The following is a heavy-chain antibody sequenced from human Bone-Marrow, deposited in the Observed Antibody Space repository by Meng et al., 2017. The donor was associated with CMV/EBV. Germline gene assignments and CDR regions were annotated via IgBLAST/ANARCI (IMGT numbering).Heavy chain of an antibody. J-gene: IGHJ5*02. CDR2: INHSGST. CDR1: GGSFSGYY. CDR3: ARKARAPNWANWFDP. Sequence: AVDGGSFSGYYWSWIRQPPGKGLEWIGEINHSGSTNYNPSLKSRVTISVDTSKNQFSLKLSSVTAADTAVYYCARKARAPNWANWFDPWGQGTLVTVSS. V-gene: IGHV4-34*01. D-gene: IGHD7-27*01.